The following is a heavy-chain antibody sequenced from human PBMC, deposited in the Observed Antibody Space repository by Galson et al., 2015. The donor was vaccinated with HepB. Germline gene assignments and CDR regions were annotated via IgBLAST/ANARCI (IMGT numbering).Heavy chain of an antibody. CDR1: GFTFSSYA. J-gene: IGHJ4*02. V-gene: IGHV3-30*04. D-gene: IGHD2-21*02. CDR3: ARDGAVVVTATPFDY. CDR2: ISYDGSNK. Sequence: SLRLSCAASGFTFSSYAMSWVRQAPGKELEWVAVISYDGSNKYYADSVKGRFTISRDNSKNTLYLQMYSLRAEDTAVYYCARDGAVVVTATPFDYWGQGTLVTVSS.